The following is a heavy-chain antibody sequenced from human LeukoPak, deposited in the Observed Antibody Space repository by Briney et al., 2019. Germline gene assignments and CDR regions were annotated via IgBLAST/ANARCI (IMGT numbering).Heavy chain of an antibody. Sequence: GGSLRLSCAASGFTFSDYYMSWIRQAPGKGLEWVSDISSSGSTIDYADSVKGRFTISRGNAKNSQYLQMNSLRAEDTAVYYCAGFGEQTDAFDIWGQGTMVTVSS. J-gene: IGHJ3*02. D-gene: IGHD3-10*01. CDR3: AGFGEQTDAFDI. CDR1: GFTFSDYY. V-gene: IGHV3-11*04. CDR2: ISSSGSTI.